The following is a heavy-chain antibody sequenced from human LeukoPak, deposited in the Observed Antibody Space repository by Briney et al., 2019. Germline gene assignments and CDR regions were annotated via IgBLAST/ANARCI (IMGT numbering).Heavy chain of an antibody. Sequence: GGSLRLSCAASEFTVSSNYMSWVRQAPGKGLEWVSVIYSGGSTYYADSVKGRFTISRDNSKNTLYLQMNGLRAEDTAVYYCAREGYSYGYAFDIWGQGTMVTVSS. V-gene: IGHV3-53*01. J-gene: IGHJ3*02. CDR1: EFTVSSNY. CDR3: AREGYSYGYAFDI. CDR2: IYSGGST. D-gene: IGHD5-18*01.